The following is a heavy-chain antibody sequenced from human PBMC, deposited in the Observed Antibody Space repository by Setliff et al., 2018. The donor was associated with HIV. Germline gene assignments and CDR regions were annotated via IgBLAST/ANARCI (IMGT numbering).Heavy chain of an antibody. V-gene: IGHV4-39*07. CDR1: GGSISGSSYY. Sequence: SETLSLTCIVSGGSISGSSYYWGWIRQSPGKGLEWIGNMYYSGSTYYNPSLKSRVTISVDTSKNQFSLKLTSVTAADTAAYYCARGHCSGTNCYGVDYYGMDVWGQGTTVTVSS. CDR2: MYYSGST. D-gene: IGHD2-2*01. CDR3: ARGHCSGTNCYGVDYYGMDV. J-gene: IGHJ6*02.